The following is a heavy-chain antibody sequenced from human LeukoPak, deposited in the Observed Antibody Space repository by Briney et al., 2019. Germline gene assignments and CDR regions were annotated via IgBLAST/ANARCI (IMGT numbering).Heavy chain of an antibody. CDR3: ARNLNGVGDTAMFDY. J-gene: IGHJ4*02. CDR2: ISSSGSTI. CDR1: GFTFSDYY. Sequence: GGSLRLSCAASGFTFSDYYMSWIRQAPGKGLEGVSYISSSGSTIYYADSVKGRFTISRENAKNSLYLQMNSLRAEDTAVYYCARNLNGVGDTAMFDYWGQGTLVTVSS. V-gene: IGHV3-11*01. D-gene: IGHD5-18*01.